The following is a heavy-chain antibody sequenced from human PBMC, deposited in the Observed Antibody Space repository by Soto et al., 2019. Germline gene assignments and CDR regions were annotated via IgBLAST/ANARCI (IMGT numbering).Heavy chain of an antibody. Sequence: ASVKVSCKASGYTFTGYYMHWVRQAPGQGLEWMGWINPNSGGTNYAQKFQGRVTMTRDTSISTAYMELSRLRSDDTAVYYCARDVSMIVVVTPRWYFDLWGRGTLVTVSS. CDR1: GYTFTGYY. D-gene: IGHD3-22*01. CDR2: INPNSGGT. CDR3: ARDVSMIVVVTPRWYFDL. V-gene: IGHV1-2*02. J-gene: IGHJ2*01.